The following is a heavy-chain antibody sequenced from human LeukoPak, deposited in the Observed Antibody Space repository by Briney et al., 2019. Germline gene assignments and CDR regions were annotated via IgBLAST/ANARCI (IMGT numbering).Heavy chain of an antibody. Sequence: ASVKVSCKVSGYTLTELSMHWVRHAPGKGLELMGGFDPEDGETIYAQKFQGRVTMTEDTSTDTAYMELSSLRSEDTAVYYCATDKRIAVAGTNYCYGMDVWGQGTTVTVSS. CDR3: ATDKRIAVAGTNYCYGMDV. J-gene: IGHJ6*02. CDR2: FDPEDGET. CDR1: GYTLTELS. D-gene: IGHD6-19*01. V-gene: IGHV1-24*01.